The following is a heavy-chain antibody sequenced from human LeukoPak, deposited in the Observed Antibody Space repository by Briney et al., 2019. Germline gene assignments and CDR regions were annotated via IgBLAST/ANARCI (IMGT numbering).Heavy chain of an antibody. Sequence: SETLSLTCAVSGGSISSSNWWSWVRQPPGKGLEWIGEIYYSGSTYYNPSLKSRVTISVDTSKNQFSLKLTSVTAADTAVYYCARRESSGWYAIFDYWGQGTLVTVSS. J-gene: IGHJ4*02. CDR2: IYYSGST. CDR3: ARRESSGWYAIFDY. D-gene: IGHD6-19*01. CDR1: GGSISSSNW. V-gene: IGHV4-4*02.